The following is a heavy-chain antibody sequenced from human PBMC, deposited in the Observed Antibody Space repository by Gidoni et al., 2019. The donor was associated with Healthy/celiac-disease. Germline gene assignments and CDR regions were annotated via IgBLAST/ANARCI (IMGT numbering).Heavy chain of an antibody. CDR1: GFTFSSYG. CDR3: ARDGEVVAAHYDAFDI. CDR2: IWYDGSNK. D-gene: IGHD2-15*01. V-gene: IGHV3-33*01. Sequence: QVQLVESGGGVVQPGRSLRLSCAASGFTFSSYGMHWVRQAPGKGLEWVAVIWYDGSNKYYADSVKGRFTISRDNSKNTLYLQMNSLRAEDTAVYYCARDGEVVAAHYDAFDIWGQGTMVTVSS. J-gene: IGHJ3*02.